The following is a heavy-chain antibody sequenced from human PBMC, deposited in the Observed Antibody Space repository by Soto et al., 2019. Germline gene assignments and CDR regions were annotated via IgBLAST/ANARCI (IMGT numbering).Heavy chain of an antibody. V-gene: IGHV1-69*01. J-gene: IGHJ4*02. CDR3: ARDRGSEWLVRGPFDY. CDR1: GGTFSSYA. D-gene: IGHD6-19*01. Sequence: QVQLVQSGAEVKKPGSSVKVSCKASGGTFSSYAISWVRQAPGQGLEWMGGIIPIFGTANYAQKFQGRVTITADESTSTAYMELCSLRYEDKAVYYCARDRGSEWLVRGPFDYWGQGTLVTVSS. CDR2: IIPIFGTA.